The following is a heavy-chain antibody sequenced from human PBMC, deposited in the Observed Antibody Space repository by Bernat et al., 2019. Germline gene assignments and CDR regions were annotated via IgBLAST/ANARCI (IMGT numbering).Heavy chain of an antibody. CDR1: GFTFSSYG. V-gene: IGHV3-30*18. J-gene: IGHJ5*02. CDR2: ISYDGSNK. D-gene: IGHD5-12*01. CDR3: AKDLERWLRTFNFFDP. Sequence: QVQLVESGGGVVQPGRSLRLSCAASGFTFSSYGMHSVRQAPGKGLGWVAVISYDGSNKYYADSVKGRFTISRDNSKNTLYLQMNSLRAEDTAVYYCAKDLERWLRTFNFFDPWGQGTLVTVSS.